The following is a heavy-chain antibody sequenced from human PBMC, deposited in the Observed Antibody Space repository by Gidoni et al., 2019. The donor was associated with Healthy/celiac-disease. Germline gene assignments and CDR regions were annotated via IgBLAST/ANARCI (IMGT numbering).Heavy chain of an antibody. Sequence: EVQLVESGGGLVQPGGSLRLSCAASGFTFSSYAMSWVRQAPGQGLEWVSDSSGSGGSTYYADAVKGRFTISRDNSKNTLYLQMNSMRAEDTAVYYCAKASVTTLGYLDYWGQGTLVTVSS. CDR1: GFTFSSYA. CDR2: SSGSGGST. V-gene: IGHV3-23*04. D-gene: IGHD4-17*01. CDR3: AKASVTTLGYLDY. J-gene: IGHJ4*02.